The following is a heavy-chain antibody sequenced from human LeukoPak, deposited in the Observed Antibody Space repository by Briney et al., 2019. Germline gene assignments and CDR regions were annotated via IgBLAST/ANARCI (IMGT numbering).Heavy chain of an antibody. CDR3: ARALIGYYFDY. V-gene: IGHV3-23*01. J-gene: IGHJ4*02. Sequence: QPGGTLRLSCAASGFTFSNFGMAWVRQAPGKGLGWVSAIDASGRNTHYAGSVKGRFTISRDNSKNSLYLQMNSLRAEDTAVYYCARALIGYYFDYWGQGTLVTVSS. D-gene: IGHD2-8*01. CDR1: GFTFSNFG. CDR2: IDASGRNT.